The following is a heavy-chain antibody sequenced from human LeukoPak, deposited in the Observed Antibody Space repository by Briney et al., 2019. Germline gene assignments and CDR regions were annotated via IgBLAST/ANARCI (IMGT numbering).Heavy chain of an antibody. Sequence: SETLSLTCTVSGGSISSGGYYWSWIRQHPGKGLEWIGYIYYSGSTYYNPSLKSRVTISVDTSKNQFSLKLSSVTAADTAVYYCARRGDGYNWKGYFDYWGQGTLVTVSS. CDR3: ARRGDGYNWKGYFDY. J-gene: IGHJ4*02. CDR1: GGSISSGGYY. V-gene: IGHV4-31*03. D-gene: IGHD5-24*01. CDR2: IYYSGST.